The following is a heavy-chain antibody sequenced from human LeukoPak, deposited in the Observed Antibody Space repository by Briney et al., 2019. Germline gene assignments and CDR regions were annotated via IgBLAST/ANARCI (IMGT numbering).Heavy chain of an antibody. V-gene: IGHV1-8*03. CDR3: ARSAIAAAGTDAFDI. J-gene: IGHJ3*02. D-gene: IGHD6-13*01. CDR2: MNPNSGNT. CDR1: GYTFTSYD. Sequence: GASVKVSCKASGYTFTSYDINWVRQATGQGLEWMGWMNPNSGNTGYAQKFQGRVTITRNTSISTAYMELSSLRSEDTAVYYCARSAIAAAGTDAFDIWGQGTMVTVSS.